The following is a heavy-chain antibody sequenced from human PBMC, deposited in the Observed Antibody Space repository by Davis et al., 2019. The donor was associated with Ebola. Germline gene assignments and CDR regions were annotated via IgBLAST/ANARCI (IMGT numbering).Heavy chain of an antibody. CDR2: IDEDGSKK. D-gene: IGHD2-15*01. Sequence: PGGSLRLSCAVSGFTFSSYWMSWVRQGPGKGLEWVAEIDEDGSKKDYVDSVKGRFTISRDNAKNTLYLQMNSLRAEDTAVYYCARVVCSGGSCYSDYWGQGTLVTVSS. CDR1: GFTFSSYW. CDR3: ARVVCSGGSCYSDY. J-gene: IGHJ4*02. V-gene: IGHV3-7*03.